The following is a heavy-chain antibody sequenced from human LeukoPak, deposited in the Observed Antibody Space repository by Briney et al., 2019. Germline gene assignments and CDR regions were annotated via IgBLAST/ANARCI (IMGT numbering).Heavy chain of an antibody. CDR2: ISSSSTYI. D-gene: IGHD3-10*01. CDR1: GFTFSSYS. Sequence: GGSLRLSCAASGFTFSSYSMNWVRQAPGKGLEWVSSISSSSTYIYYADSVKGRFTISRDNAKNSLYLQMNSLRAEDTAVYYCARAPTYYYGSGDFDYWGQGTQFAVSS. V-gene: IGHV3-21*01. J-gene: IGHJ4*02. CDR3: ARAPTYYYGSGDFDY.